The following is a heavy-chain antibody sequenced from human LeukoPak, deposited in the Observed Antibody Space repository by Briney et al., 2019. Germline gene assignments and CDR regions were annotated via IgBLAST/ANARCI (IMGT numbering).Heavy chain of an antibody. D-gene: IGHD6-13*01. CDR3: ASAVAAAGSFDY. CDR2: IYYSGST. Sequence: PSETLSLTCAVYGGSFSGYYWSWIRQPPGKGLEWIGYIYYSGSTNYNPSLKSRVTISVDTSKNQFSLKLSSVTAADTAVYYCASAVAAAGSFDYWGQGTLVTVS. CDR1: GGSFSGYY. J-gene: IGHJ4*02. V-gene: IGHV4-59*08.